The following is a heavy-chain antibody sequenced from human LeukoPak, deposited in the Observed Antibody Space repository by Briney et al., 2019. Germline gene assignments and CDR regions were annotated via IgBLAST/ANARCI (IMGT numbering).Heavy chain of an antibody. V-gene: IGHV1-46*01. CDR1: GYTFTSYY. D-gene: IGHD3-10*01. CDR3: ARLGEKYYYYYMDV. CDR2: INPSGGST. J-gene: IGHJ6*03. Sequence: GASVKVSCKASGYTFTSYYMHWVRQAPGQGLEWMGIINPSGGSTSYAQKFQGRVTMTRDTSISTAYMELSRLRSDDTAVYYCARLGEKYYYYYMDVWGKGTTVTVSS.